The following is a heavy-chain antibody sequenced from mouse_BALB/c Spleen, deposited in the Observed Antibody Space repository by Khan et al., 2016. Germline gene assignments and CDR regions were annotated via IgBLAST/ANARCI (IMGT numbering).Heavy chain of an antibody. CDR3: ARSMNGYFDV. Sequence: VQLQQSGAELVKPGASVKLSCTASGFNIKDTYMHWVKQRPEQGLEWNGRIDPANGNTKYDPKFQGKATITADTSSNTAYLQLSSLTSEDTAVYYCARSMNGYFDVWRAGTTVTVSS. CDR1: GFNIKDTY. V-gene: IGHV14-3*02. J-gene: IGHJ1*01. CDR2: IDPANGNT.